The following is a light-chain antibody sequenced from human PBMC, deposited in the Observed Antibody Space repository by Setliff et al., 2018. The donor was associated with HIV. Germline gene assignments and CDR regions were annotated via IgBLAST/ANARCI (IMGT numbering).Light chain of an antibody. J-gene: IGLJ1*01. V-gene: IGLV2-8*01. CDR3: SSYTSSTTWV. Sequence: QSVLTQPPSASGSPGQSVTISCTGTSSDVGGYNYVSWYQQHPGKVPKLMIYEVSKRPSGVPDRFSGSKSGNTASLTISGLRAEDEADYYCSSYTSSTTWVFGTGTKVTVL. CDR2: EVS. CDR1: SSDVGGYNY.